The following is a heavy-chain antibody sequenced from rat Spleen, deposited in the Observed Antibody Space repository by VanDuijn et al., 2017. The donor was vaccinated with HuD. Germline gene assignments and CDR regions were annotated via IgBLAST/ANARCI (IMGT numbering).Heavy chain of an antibody. V-gene: IGHV5-22*01. D-gene: IGHD1-6*01. CDR3: ARRKLYYGFDY. CDR2: IDYEGNNI. J-gene: IGHJ2*01. Sequence: EVQLVESGGGLVQPGRSMKLSCAASGFAFSDYYMAWVRQAPKKGLEWVASIDYEGNNIDYGDSVKDRFSISRDNAKSTLYLQMNSLRSEDTATYYCARRKLYYGFDYWGQGVMVTVSS. CDR1: GFAFSDYY.